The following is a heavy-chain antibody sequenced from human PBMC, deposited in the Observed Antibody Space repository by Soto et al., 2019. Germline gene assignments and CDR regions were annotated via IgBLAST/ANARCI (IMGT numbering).Heavy chain of an antibody. D-gene: IGHD3-3*01. V-gene: IGHV3-66*01. Sequence: GGSLRLSCAASGVIVNNIFMTWVRRAPGKGLEWLSTISSDDNTYYADSVKGRFTISRDSSKNTLYLQMNSLRAEDTAVYHCARDILGGSYDFSHGGQGTLVTVSS. CDR2: ISSDDNT. J-gene: IGHJ1*01. CDR1: GVIVNNIF. CDR3: ARDILGGSYDFSH.